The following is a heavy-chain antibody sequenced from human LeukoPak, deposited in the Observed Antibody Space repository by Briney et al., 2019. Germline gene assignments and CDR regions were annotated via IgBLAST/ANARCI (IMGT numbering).Heavy chain of an antibody. Sequence: GGSLRLSCAASGFTFSSYGMHWVRQAPGKGLEWVAFIRYDGSNKYYADSVKGRFTISRDNSKNTLYLRMNSLRAEDTAVYYCAKDQGESGYYSDYWGQGTLVTVSS. J-gene: IGHJ4*02. CDR3: AKDQGESGYYSDY. D-gene: IGHD3-3*01. V-gene: IGHV3-30*02. CDR1: GFTFSSYG. CDR2: IRYDGSNK.